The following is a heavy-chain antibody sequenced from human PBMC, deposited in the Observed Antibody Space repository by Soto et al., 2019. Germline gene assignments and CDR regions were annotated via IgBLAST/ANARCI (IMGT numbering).Heavy chain of an antibody. J-gene: IGHJ6*02. CDR1: GGSFSGYY. Sequence: QVQLQQWGAGLLKPSETLSLTCAVYGGSFSGYYWSWIRQPPGKGLEWIREINHSGSTNYNPSVKSLVTISVDTSKNQFSVKLSSVTADDTAVYYCARDPRYSGSSYMWYYYYGMDVWGQGTTVTVSS. D-gene: IGHD6-13*01. V-gene: IGHV4-34*01. CDR2: INHSGST. CDR3: ARDPRYSGSSYMWYYYYGMDV.